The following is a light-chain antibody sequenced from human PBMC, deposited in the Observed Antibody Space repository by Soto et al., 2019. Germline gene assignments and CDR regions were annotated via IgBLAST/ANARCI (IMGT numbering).Light chain of an antibody. CDR3: SSYAGFNNYV. CDR2: DVN. J-gene: IGLJ1*01. Sequence: QSALTQPPSASGSPGQSVTISCTGTGGDVGGYNYVSWYQQHPGKVPRLIIYDVNKRPSGVPDRFSGSKSDNTASQTVSGLQAEDEADYYCSSYAGFNNYVFGTGTKLTVL. CDR1: GGDVGGYNY. V-gene: IGLV2-8*01.